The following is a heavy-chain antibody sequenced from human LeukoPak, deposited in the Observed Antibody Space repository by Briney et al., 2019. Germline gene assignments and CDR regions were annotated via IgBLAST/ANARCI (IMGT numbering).Heavy chain of an antibody. D-gene: IGHD6-19*01. CDR2: IYYSGST. Sequence: LETLSLTCTVSGSSISSYYWSWIRQPPGKGLEWIGYIYYSGSTNYNPSLKSRVTISVDTSKNQFSLKLSSVTAADTAVYYCARDPSGWYSWFDPWGQGTLVTVSS. CDR3: ARDPSGWYSWFDP. J-gene: IGHJ5*02. CDR1: GSSISSYY. V-gene: IGHV4-59*01.